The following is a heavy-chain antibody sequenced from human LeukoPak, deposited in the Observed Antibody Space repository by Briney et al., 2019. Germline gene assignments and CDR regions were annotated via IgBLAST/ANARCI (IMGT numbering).Heavy chain of an antibody. Sequence: PSETLSLTCTVPGGPISSSSYYWGWIRQPPGKGLEWIGSIYYSGSTYYNPSLKSRVTISVDTSKNQFSLKLSSVTAADTAVYYCARHGEVVTASYYYYYGMDVWGQGTTVTVSS. CDR1: GGPISSSSYY. CDR3: ARHGEVVTASYYYYYGMDV. V-gene: IGHV4-39*01. D-gene: IGHD2-21*02. CDR2: IYYSGST. J-gene: IGHJ6*02.